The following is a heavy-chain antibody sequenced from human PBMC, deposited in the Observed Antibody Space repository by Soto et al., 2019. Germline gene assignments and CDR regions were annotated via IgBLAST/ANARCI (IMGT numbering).Heavy chain of an antibody. Sequence: ASVEVAFKASRYTLTIYYIHLGLQAPGQGLELMGIINPSGGSTSYAQKFQGRVTMNRDTSTSKVYMELSSLRSEETAVYYCARVGVGTYVRFEHRGKGNMVNVSS. D-gene: IGHD3-3*01. CDR1: RYTLTIYY. V-gene: IGHV1-46*01. CDR3: ARVGVGTYVRFEH. J-gene: IGHJ5*02. CDR2: INPSGGST.